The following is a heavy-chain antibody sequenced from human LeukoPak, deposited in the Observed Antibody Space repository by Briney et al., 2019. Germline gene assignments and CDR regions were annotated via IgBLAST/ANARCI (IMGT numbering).Heavy chain of an antibody. V-gene: IGHV1-18*01. J-gene: IGHJ4*02. CDR3: ARVLDEWVAAAGTFYFDY. D-gene: IGHD6-13*01. CDR2: ISAYNGNT. CDR1: GYTFTSYG. Sequence: ASVKVSCKASGYTFTSYGISWVRQAPGQGLEWMGWISAYNGNTNYAQKLQGRVTMTTDTSTSTAYMELRSLRSDDTAVYYCARVLDEWVAAAGTFYFDYWGQGTLVTVSS.